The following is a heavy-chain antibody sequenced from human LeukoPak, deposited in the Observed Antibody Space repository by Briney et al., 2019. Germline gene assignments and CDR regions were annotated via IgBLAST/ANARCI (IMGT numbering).Heavy chain of an antibody. D-gene: IGHD6-13*01. CDR2: ISSSSTTI. J-gene: IGHJ5*02. CDR1: GFTFSTYS. Sequence: GGSLRLSCAASGFTFSTYSMNWVRRAPGKGLEWVSYISSSSTTIYYADSVKGRFTISRDNAQNSLYLQMNSLRDEDTAVYYCAKEGRPAPGTDWFDPWGQGTLVTVSS. CDR3: AKEGRPAPGTDWFDP. V-gene: IGHV3-48*02.